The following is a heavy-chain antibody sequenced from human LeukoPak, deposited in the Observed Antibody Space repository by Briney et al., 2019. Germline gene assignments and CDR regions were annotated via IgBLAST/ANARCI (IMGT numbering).Heavy chain of an antibody. CDR2: IYHSGST. D-gene: IGHD3-22*01. CDR3: ARDFSVTYDSSGYPPHYFDY. J-gene: IGHJ4*02. CDR1: GGSISSSNW. V-gene: IGHV4-4*02. Sequence: SGTLSLTCAVSGGSISSSNWWSWVRQPPGKGLEWIGEIYHSGSTNYNPSLKSRVTISVDKSKNQFSLKLSSVTAADTAVYYCARDFSVTYDSSGYPPHYFDYWGQGTLVTVSS.